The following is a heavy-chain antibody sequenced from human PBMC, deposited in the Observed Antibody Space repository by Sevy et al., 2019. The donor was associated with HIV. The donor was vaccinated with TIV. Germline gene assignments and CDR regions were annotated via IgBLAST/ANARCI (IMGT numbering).Heavy chain of an antibody. Sequence: SETLSLTCSVSGGSMSSYYWSWIRQSAGKGLEWIGRIYTSGSTKYNSSLKSRVSMSIDTSKNHFSLELTSVTAADAGVYFCACSFGDFLFGGNWGQGVLVTVSS. CDR3: ACSFGDFLFGGN. CDR1: GGSMSSYY. V-gene: IGHV4-4*07. D-gene: IGHD3-10*01. CDR2: IYTSGST. J-gene: IGHJ4*02.